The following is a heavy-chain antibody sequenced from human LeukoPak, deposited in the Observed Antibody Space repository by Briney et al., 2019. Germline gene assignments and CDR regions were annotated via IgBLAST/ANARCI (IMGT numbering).Heavy chain of an antibody. CDR2: INPSGGST. D-gene: IGHD4-17*01. CDR3: ARDLRVDYGDYDWFDP. J-gene: IGHJ5*02. CDR1: GYTFTSYY. V-gene: IGHV1-46*01. Sequence: ASVKVSCKASGYTFTSYYMHWVRQAPGQGLEWMGIINPSGGSTSYAQKFQGRVTMTRDTSTSTVYMELSSLRSEDTAVYYCARDLRVDYGDYDWFDPWGQGTLVTVSS.